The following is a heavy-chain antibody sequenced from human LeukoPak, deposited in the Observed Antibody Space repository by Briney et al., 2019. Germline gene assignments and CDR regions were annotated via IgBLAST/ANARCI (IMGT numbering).Heavy chain of an antibody. V-gene: IGHV1-8*01. CDR1: GYTFTSYD. CDR2: MNPNSGNT. J-gene: IGHJ4*02. CDR3: ARGVGYYSPLDFDY. Sequence: GASVTVSCKASGYTFTSYDINWVRQATGQGLEWMGWMNPNSGNTGYAQKFQGRVTMTRNTSISTAYMELSSLRSEDTAVYYCARGVGYYSPLDFDYWGQGTLVTVSS. D-gene: IGHD3-3*01.